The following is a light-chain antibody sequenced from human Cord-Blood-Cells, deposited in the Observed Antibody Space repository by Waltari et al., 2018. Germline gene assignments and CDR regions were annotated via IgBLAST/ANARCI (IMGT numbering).Light chain of an antibody. Sequence: EIVLTQSPATLSSSPGERATLSCRASQSVSSYLAWYQQKPGQAPRLLIYDASNRATGIPARFSDSGSGTDFTLTISSLEPEDFAVYYCQQRPGYTFGQGTKLEIK. J-gene: IGKJ2*01. CDR1: QSVSSY. CDR2: DAS. CDR3: QQRPGYT. V-gene: IGKV3-11*01.